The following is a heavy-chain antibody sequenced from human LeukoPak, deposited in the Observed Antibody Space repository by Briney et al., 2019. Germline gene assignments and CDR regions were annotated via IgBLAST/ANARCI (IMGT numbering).Heavy chain of an antibody. V-gene: IGHV4-4*02. J-gene: IGHJ4*02. Sequence: SEALSLTCTVSGDSINSLDLWSWVRQPPGKGLEWIGEMYLSGTTHSNPSVKSRVTISIDKSENQFFLNLSSVTAADTAVYYCAGLVGRYSSGLYYYYFDYWGQGTLVTVSS. CDR2: MYLSGTT. D-gene: IGHD3-22*01. CDR3: AGLVGRYSSGLYYYYFDY. CDR1: GDSINSLDL.